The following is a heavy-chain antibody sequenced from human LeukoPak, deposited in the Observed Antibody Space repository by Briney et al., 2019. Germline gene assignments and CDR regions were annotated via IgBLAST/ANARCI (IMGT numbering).Heavy chain of an antibody. CDR2: ISGSGGST. Sequence: PGGSLRLSCAASGFTFSSYAMSWVPQAPGKGLEGVSAISGSGGSTYYADSVKGRFTISRDNSKNTLYLQMNSLRPEDTAVYYCAKPLEGGRYCSSTSCYTFGYWGQGTLVTVSS. J-gene: IGHJ4*02. D-gene: IGHD2-2*02. CDR1: GFTFSSYA. V-gene: IGHV3-23*01. CDR3: AKPLEGGRYCSSTSCYTFGY.